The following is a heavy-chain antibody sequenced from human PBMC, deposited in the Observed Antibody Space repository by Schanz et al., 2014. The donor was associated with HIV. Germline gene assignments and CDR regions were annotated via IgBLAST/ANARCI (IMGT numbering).Heavy chain of an antibody. CDR2: IIPMLRTA. Sequence: QVQLVQSGAEVKKPGSSVTVSCTASGGTVSNYAMNWVRQAPGQGLEWMGGIIPMLRTAHYAQRFQGRVTIIADKSTNILYMELTSLRSDDTAVYYCARRGPIAAIDFSLDPWGQGTLVTLSS. V-gene: IGHV1-69*06. J-gene: IGHJ5*02. CDR1: GGTVSNYA. D-gene: IGHD6-13*01. CDR3: ARRGPIAAIDFSLDP.